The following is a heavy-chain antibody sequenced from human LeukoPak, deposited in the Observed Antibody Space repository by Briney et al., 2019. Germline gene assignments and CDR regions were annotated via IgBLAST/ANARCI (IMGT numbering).Heavy chain of an antibody. D-gene: IGHD6-19*01. CDR3: ARILAVASFHPFDY. J-gene: IGHJ4*02. CDR2: ISSSSSYT. V-gene: IGHV3-11*03. CDR1: GFTFSDYY. Sequence: GGSLRLSCAASGFTFSDYYMNCIRQAPGKGLEWVSYISSSSSYTNYADSVKGRFTISRDNAKKSLYLQMNSLRAEDTAVYYCARILAVASFHPFDYWGQGTLVTVSS.